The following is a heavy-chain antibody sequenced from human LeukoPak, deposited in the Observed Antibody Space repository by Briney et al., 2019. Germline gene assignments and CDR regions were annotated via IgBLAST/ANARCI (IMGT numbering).Heavy chain of an antibody. CDR1: GGSFSGYY. CDR2: INHSGST. J-gene: IGHJ5*02. CDR3: ARSYGDYEYNWFDP. V-gene: IGHV4-34*01. D-gene: IGHD4-17*01. Sequence: SETLSLTCADYGGSFSGYYWSWIRQPPGKGLEWIGGINHSGSTNYNASLKSRVTISVDTSRNQFSLKLSSVTAADTAVYSCARSYGDYEYNWFDPWGQGTLVTVSS.